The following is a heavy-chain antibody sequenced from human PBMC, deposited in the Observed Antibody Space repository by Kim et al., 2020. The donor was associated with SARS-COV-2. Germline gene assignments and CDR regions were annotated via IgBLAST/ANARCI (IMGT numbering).Heavy chain of an antibody. CDR3: ANKALTGSSRAHTDY. CDR1: GFTFSSYG. CDR2: ISYDGNTT. Sequence: GGSLRLSCTASGFTFSSYGMHWVRQAPGKGLEWVAVISYDGNTTFYADSVKGRFTISRDNSKNTLYLQMNSLTVEDTAVFYCANKALTGSSRAHTDYWGQETLVTVSS. V-gene: IGHV3-30*18. D-gene: IGHD3-9*01. J-gene: IGHJ4*02.